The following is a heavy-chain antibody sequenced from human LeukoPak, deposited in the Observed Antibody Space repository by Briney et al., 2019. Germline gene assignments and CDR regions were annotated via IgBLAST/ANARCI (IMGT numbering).Heavy chain of an antibody. CDR1: GFTFSSYS. D-gene: IGHD6-19*01. CDR2: ISSSSSYI. CDR3: ASDPRTDSGWRDAFDI. Sequence: GGSLRLSCAASGFTFSSYSTNWVRQAPGKGLEWVSSISSSSSYIYYADSVKGRFTISRGNAKNSLYLQMNSLRAEDTAVYYCASDPRTDSGWRDAFDIWGQGTMVTVSS. J-gene: IGHJ3*02. V-gene: IGHV3-21*01.